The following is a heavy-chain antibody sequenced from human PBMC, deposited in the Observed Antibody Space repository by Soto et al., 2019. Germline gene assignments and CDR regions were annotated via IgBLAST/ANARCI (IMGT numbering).Heavy chain of an antibody. CDR2: IYFGGTI. D-gene: IGHD3-16*01. J-gene: IGHJ5*02. CDR3: ATQTFVSNAFFAT. Sequence: PSETLSLTCSVSGASISSNFWSWVRQPPGKGLEWIGYIYFGGTIQSNPSLKGRATISLDTSKNQFTLNLASVSAADTAVYYCATQTFVSNAFFATWGQGALVTVSS. CDR1: GASISSNF. V-gene: IGHV4-4*09.